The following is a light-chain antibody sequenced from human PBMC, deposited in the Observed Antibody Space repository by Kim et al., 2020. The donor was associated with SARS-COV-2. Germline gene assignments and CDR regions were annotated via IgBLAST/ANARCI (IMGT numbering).Light chain of an antibody. Sequence: SPGQTACISCSGDKLGNKYACWYQRKPGRAPVLFIYQDNTRPSGIPERFSGSNSGNTATLTISGTQTMDEADYYCQAWDNSIGVFGGGTKLTVL. CDR1: KLGNKY. CDR3: QAWDNSIGV. V-gene: IGLV3-1*01. CDR2: QDN. J-gene: IGLJ3*02.